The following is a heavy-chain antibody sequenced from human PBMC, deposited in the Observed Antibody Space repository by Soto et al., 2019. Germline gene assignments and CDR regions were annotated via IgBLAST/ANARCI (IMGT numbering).Heavy chain of an antibody. D-gene: IGHD3-16*01. J-gene: IGHJ5*02. V-gene: IGHV4-39*01. CDR3: VKHQGPNPGGVIDR. Sequence: ASETLSLTCTVSGGYITNTNFYWGWIRQPPGKGLEWIGSINYSGKTHYNPSLMSRVTISVDSSKDLFSLHLSPVTAADTAVYYCVKHQGPNPGGVIDRWGQGTLVTVSS. CDR1: GGYITNTNFY. CDR2: INYSGKT.